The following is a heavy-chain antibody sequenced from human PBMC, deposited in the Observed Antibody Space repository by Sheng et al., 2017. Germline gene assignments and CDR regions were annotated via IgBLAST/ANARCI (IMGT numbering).Heavy chain of an antibody. CDR2: ISWDGGST. CDR1: GFTFDDYT. Sequence: EVQLVESGGVVVQPGGSLRLSCAASGFTFDDYTMHWVRQAPGKGLEWVSLISWDGGSTYYADSVKGRFTISRDNSKNSLYLQMNSLRTEDTALYYCAKDNWPGSSGYYPYYFDYWGQGTLVTVSS. D-gene: IGHD3-22*01. V-gene: IGHV3-43*01. CDR3: AKDNWPGSSGYYPYYFDY. J-gene: IGHJ4*02.